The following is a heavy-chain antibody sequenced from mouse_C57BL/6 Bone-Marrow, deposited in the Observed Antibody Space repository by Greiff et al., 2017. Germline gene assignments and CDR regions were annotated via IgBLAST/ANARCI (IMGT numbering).Heavy chain of an antibody. CDR2: IDPETGGT. V-gene: IGHV1-15*01. CDR1: GYTFTDYE. D-gene: IGHD1-1*01. CDR3: TRAFYYGSSYVGVFDV. J-gene: IGHJ1*03. Sequence: QVQLQQSGAELVRPGASVTLSCKASGYTFTDYEMHWVKQTPVHGLEWIGAIDPETGGTAYNQKFKGKAILTADKSSSTAYMELRSLTSEDSAVDYCTRAFYYGSSYVGVFDVWGTGTTVTVSS.